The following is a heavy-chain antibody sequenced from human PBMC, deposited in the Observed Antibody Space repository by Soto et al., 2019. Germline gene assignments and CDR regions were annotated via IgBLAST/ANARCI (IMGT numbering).Heavy chain of an antibody. CDR1: GFSFSTSS. D-gene: IGHD3-3*02. Sequence: GGSLRLSCVASGFSFSTSSMNWVRQAPGKGLEWVAVVSCARSSKFYADSVKGRFTISSDDSKNSLYLQMDSLRDEDSAVYYCGKGESSLYISMFEYLGQGARGTVSS. V-gene: IGHV3-30*18. CDR2: VSCARSSK. J-gene: IGHJ4*01. CDR3: GKGESSLYISMFEY.